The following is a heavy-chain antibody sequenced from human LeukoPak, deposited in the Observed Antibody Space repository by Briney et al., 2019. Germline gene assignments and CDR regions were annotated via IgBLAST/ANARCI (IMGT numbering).Heavy chain of an antibody. CDR1: GYTFTGYY. CDR2: INPNSGGT. Sequence: GASVKVSCKASGYTFTGYYMHWVRQAPGRGLEWMGWINPNSGGTNYAQKFQGRVTMTRDTSISTAYMGLTRLRSDDTAVYYCARDNGDYWFDYWGQGTLVTVSS. V-gene: IGHV1-2*02. D-gene: IGHD4-17*01. CDR3: ARDNGDYWFDY. J-gene: IGHJ4*02.